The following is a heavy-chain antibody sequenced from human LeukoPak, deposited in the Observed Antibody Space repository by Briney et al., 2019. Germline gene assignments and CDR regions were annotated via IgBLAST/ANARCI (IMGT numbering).Heavy chain of an antibody. CDR2: IYYSGST. CDR1: GGSVSSGSYY. V-gene: IGHV4-61*01. CDR3: ARDRRIAVAGQFYYYGMDV. J-gene: IGHJ6*04. Sequence: SKTLSLTCTVSGGSVSSGSYYWSWIRQPPGKGLEWIGYIYYSGSTNYNPSLKCRVTISVDTSKNQFSLKLSSVTAADTAVYYCARDRRIAVAGQFYYYGMDVWGKGTTVTVSS. D-gene: IGHD6-19*01.